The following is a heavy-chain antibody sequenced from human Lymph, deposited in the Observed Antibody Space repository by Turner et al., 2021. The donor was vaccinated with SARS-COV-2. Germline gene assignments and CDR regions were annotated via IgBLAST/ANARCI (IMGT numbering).Heavy chain of an antibody. Sequence: HVQLVESGGGVVQPGRSLRLSCAASGFSFSTYGMHWVRQAPGKGLEWVAVIWYDGSKKYYADSVKGRFTISRDKYKNTLYLEKRRVRTHDTAVYYGAREGQGGTVEHDYWGQGTLVTVSS. CDR1: GFSFSTYG. V-gene: IGHV3-33*01. CDR3: AREGQGGTVEHDY. D-gene: IGHD4-17*01. CDR2: IWYDGSKK. J-gene: IGHJ4*02.